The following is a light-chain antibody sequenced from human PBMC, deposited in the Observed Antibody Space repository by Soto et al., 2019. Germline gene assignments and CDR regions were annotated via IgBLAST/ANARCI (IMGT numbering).Light chain of an antibody. CDR1: QSVRSS. CDR3: QQYNNWPLLT. Sequence: EIVMTQSPATLSVSPGERVTLSCRASQSVRSSLAWYQQKPGQAPRLLIYGASNRATGIPARFSGSGSGTEFTLFISSLQSEDFAVYYCQQYNNWPLLTFGGGTKVEIK. CDR2: GAS. J-gene: IGKJ4*01. V-gene: IGKV3D-15*01.